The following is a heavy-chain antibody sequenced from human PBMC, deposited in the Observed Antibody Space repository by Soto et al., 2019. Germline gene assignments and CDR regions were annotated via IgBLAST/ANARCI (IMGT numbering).Heavy chain of an antibody. CDR1: GGSFSGYY. Sequence: PSETLSLTCAVYGGSFSGYYWSWIRQPPGKGLEWIGEINHSGSTNYNPSLKSRVTISVDTSKNQFSLKLSSVTAADTAVYYCARSPGGNYYGMDVWGQGTTVTVSS. CDR2: INHSGST. J-gene: IGHJ6*02. V-gene: IGHV4-34*01. CDR3: ARSPGGNYYGMDV.